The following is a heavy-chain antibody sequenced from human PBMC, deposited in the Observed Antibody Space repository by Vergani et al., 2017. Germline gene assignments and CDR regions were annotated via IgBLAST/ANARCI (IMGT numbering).Heavy chain of an antibody. D-gene: IGHD4-17*01. V-gene: IGHV3-72*01. CDR2: IRNKANDYTT. CDR1: GFIFSDHY. Sequence: EVQVVESGGGLVQPGGSLRLSCAASGFIFSDHYMDWVRQAPGKGLEWVGRIRNKANDYTTQYAASVKGRFTISRDNSKNTLYLQMNSLRAEDTAVYYCARGSFPPYGDSELSFGYWGQGTLVTVSS. J-gene: IGHJ4*02. CDR3: ARGSFPPYGDSELSFGY.